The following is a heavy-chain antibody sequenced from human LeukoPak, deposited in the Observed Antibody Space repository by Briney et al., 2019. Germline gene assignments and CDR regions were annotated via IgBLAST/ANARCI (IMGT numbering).Heavy chain of an antibody. V-gene: IGHV4-61*02. CDR1: GGSISSGSYY. CDR3: ARGGGILTPFDY. CDR2: IYTSGST. J-gene: IGHJ4*02. Sequence: SETLSLTCTVSGGSISSGSYYWSWIRQPAGKGLEWIGRIYTSGSTNYNPSLKSRVTISVDTSKNQFSLKLSSVTAADTAVYYCARGGGILTPFDYWGQGTLVTVSS. D-gene: IGHD3-9*01.